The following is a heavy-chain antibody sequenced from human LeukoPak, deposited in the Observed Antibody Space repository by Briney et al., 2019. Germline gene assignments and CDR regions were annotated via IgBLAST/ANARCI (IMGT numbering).Heavy chain of an antibody. V-gene: IGHV1-18*01. Sequence: ASVKVSCKASGYTFTDYALTWVRQAPGQGLEWMGWISPDNGNTNYAQKFQGRVSMTTDTSTDTAYMELRSLNSDDTAVYYCARDGLGRASTPSYWGQGTLVTVSS. CDR3: ARDGLGRASTPSY. CDR2: ISPDNGNT. J-gene: IGHJ4*02. D-gene: IGHD1-26*01. CDR1: GYTFTDYA.